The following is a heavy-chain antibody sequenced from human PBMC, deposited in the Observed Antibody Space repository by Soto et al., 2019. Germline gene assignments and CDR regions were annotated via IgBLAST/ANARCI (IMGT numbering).Heavy chain of an antibody. CDR3: ATVYDTRPYAFDI. J-gene: IGHJ3*02. Sequence: SETLSLTCTVSGGSISSCSYYWGWIRQPPGKGLEWIGSIYYSGSTYYNPSLKSRVTISADTSKNQFSLKLSSVTAADTAVYYCATVYDTRPYAFDIWGQGTMVTVSS. CDR1: GGSISSCSYY. D-gene: IGHD3-22*01. V-gene: IGHV4-39*01. CDR2: IYYSGST.